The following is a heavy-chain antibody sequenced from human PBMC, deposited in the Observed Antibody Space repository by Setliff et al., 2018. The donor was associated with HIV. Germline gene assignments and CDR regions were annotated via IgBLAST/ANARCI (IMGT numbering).Heavy chain of an antibody. CDR2: IYSDGST. CDR3: ARYVSDWFYIDS. CDR1: GYPISSGYY. D-gene: IGHD3-9*01. V-gene: IGHV4-59*10. J-gene: IGHJ4*02. Sequence: SETLSLTCGVSGYPISSGYYWGWIRQPAGKGLEWIGRIYSDGSTNYDPSLKSRVTMSVDTSKNQFSLKLSSVTAADTAVYYCARYVSDWFYIDSWGQGTLVTVSS.